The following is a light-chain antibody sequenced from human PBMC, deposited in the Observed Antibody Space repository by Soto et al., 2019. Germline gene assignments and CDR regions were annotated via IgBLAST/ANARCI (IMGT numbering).Light chain of an antibody. CDR3: QQYGSSPLT. Sequence: EILLTRSPGTLSLSPGERATLSCRASQSVSSNYLAWYQQKPGQAPRLLIYGASSRATGIPDRFSGSGSGTDFTLTISRLEPEDFAVYYCQQYGSSPLTFGGGTKV. CDR1: QSVSSNY. J-gene: IGKJ4*01. CDR2: GAS. V-gene: IGKV3-20*01.